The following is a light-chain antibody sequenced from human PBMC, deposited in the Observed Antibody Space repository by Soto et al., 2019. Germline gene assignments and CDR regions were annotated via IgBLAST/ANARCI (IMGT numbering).Light chain of an antibody. CDR1: SSDVGAYNY. J-gene: IGLJ3*02. V-gene: IGLV2-14*01. CDR3: GSYTTSSTWV. Sequence: QSALTQPASVSGSPGQSITISCTGTSSDVGAYNYVSWYQQHPGKAPKLMIYDVSHRPSGVSHRFSGSKSGNTASLTISGLQAEDEADYYCGSYTTSSTWVFGGGTKLTVL. CDR2: DVS.